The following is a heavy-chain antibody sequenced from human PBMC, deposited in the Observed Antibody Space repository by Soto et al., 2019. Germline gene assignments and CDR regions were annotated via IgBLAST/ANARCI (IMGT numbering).Heavy chain of an antibody. J-gene: IGHJ3*02. D-gene: IGHD6-13*01. Sequence: GGSLRLSCAASGFTFSSYSMNWVRQAPGKGLEWVSSISSSSSYIYYADSVKGRFTISRDNAKNSLYLQMNSLRAEDTAVYYCARDIISEGQQLVAFDIWGQGTMVTVSS. V-gene: IGHV3-21*01. CDR3: ARDIISEGQQLVAFDI. CDR2: ISSSSSYI. CDR1: GFTFSSYS.